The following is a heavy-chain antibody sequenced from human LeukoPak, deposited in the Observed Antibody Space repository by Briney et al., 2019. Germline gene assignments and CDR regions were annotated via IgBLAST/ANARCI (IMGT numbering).Heavy chain of an antibody. Sequence: SETLSLTCTVSGGSISSFYWSWIRQPPGKGLEYIGYFYDSGSTNYNPSLKSRVTISLDTSKNQFSLSLIPVTAADTAVYYCARLPTVAGTSGYFDLWGRGTLVTVSS. D-gene: IGHD6-19*01. J-gene: IGHJ2*01. CDR2: FYDSGST. CDR3: ARLPTVAGTSGYFDL. CDR1: GGSISSFY. V-gene: IGHV4-59*08.